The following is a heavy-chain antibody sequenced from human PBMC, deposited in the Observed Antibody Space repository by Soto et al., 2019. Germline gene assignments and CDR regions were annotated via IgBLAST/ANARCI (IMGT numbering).Heavy chain of an antibody. CDR3: GRERQWEPVLY. J-gene: IGHJ4*02. D-gene: IGHD1-26*01. CDR1: GYTFTNFG. CDR2: ISAYNGNT. Sequence: ASVKVSCKASGYTFTNFGISWVRQAPGQGLEWMGWISAYNGNTNYAQKFQGRVTMTKDTTKSTAYLEVRSLRFDDTAVYYCGRERQWEPVLYGGRGTPVTVSS. V-gene: IGHV1-18*01.